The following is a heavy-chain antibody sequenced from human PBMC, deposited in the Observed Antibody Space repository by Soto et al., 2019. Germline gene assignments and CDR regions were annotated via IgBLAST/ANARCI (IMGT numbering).Heavy chain of an antibody. D-gene: IGHD2-21*01. Sequence: QVNLVQSGAEVKKPGASVKVSCKASGYTFSNYALTWVRRAPGQGLEWMGWISAHSGDTNYAQKFQGRVTMTTDTSTSTAYLELRNLTSDDTAVYYCARAITIMIVAPAYWGQGTLVTVSS. CDR1: GYTFSNYA. CDR2: ISAHSGDT. J-gene: IGHJ4*02. V-gene: IGHV1-18*01. CDR3: ARAITIMIVAPAY.